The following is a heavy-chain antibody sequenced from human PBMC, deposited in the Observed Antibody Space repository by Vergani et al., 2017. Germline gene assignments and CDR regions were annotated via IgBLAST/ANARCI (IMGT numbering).Heavy chain of an antibody. CDR2: IYYSGST. D-gene: IGHD3-16*01. V-gene: IGHV4-31*03. CDR3: ARHYRKTYTATMGWYDY. J-gene: IGHJ4*02. Sequence: QVQLQESGPGLVKPSQTLSLTCTVSGGSISSGGYYWSWIRQHPGKGLEWIGYIYYSGSTYYNPSLKSRVTISVDTSKNQFSLKLSSVTAADTALYFCARHYRKTYTATMGWYDYWGQGILVTVSS. CDR1: GGSISSGGYY.